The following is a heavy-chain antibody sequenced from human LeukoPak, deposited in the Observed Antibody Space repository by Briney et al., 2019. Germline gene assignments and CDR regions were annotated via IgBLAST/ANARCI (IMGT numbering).Heavy chain of an antibody. D-gene: IGHD3-10*01. CDR2: INSDGSST. V-gene: IGHV3-74*01. CDR3: AELGITMIGGV. Sequence: GGSLRLSCAASGFTFSSYWMHWVRQAPGKGLVWVSRINSDGSSTSYADSVKGRFTISRDNAKKTLYLQMNSLRAEDTAVYYCAELGITMIGGVWGKGTTVTISS. CDR1: GFTFSSYW. J-gene: IGHJ6*04.